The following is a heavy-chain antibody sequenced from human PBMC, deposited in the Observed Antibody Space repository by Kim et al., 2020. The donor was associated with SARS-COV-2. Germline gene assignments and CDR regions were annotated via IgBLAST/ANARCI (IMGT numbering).Heavy chain of an antibody. J-gene: IGHJ5*02. Sequence: GGSLRLSCAASGFTFSSYAMSWVRQAPGKGLEWVSAISGSGGSTYYADSVKGRFTISRDNSKNTLYLQMNSLRAEDTAVYYCAKTGEKDPAWGGYYDFWSGYSLTATPPGNWFDPCGQGALVTVSS. CDR1: GFTFSSYA. V-gene: IGHV3-23*01. CDR3: AKTGEKDPAWGGYYDFWSGYSLTATPPGNWFDP. CDR2: ISGSGGST. D-gene: IGHD3-3*01.